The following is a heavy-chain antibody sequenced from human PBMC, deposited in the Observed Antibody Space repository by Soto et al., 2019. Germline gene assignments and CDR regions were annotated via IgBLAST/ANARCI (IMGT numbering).Heavy chain of an antibody. CDR2: INPNSGGT. CDR1: GYTFTGYY. V-gene: IGHV1-2*02. D-gene: IGHD4-4*01. J-gene: IGHJ3*02. Sequence: ASVKVSCKASGYTFTGYYMHWVRQAPGQGLEWMGWINPNSGGTNYAQKFQGRVTMTRDTSISTAYMELSRLRSDDTAVYYCARDRTTVATGDAFDTWGQGTMVTVSS. CDR3: ARDRTTVATGDAFDT.